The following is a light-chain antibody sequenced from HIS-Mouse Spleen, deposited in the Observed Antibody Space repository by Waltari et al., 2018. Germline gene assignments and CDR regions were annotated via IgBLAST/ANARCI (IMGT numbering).Light chain of an antibody. CDR2: EDS. CDR1: ALPTTH. J-gene: IGLJ3*02. CDR3: YSTDSSGNHRRV. V-gene: IGLV3-10*01. Sequence: SYELTQPPSVSVSPGQTARLTCSGYALPTTHDYWSQQKSGQAPVLVIYEDSKRPSGIPERFSGSSSGTMATLTISGAQVEDEADYYCYSTDSSGNHRRVFGGGTKLTVL.